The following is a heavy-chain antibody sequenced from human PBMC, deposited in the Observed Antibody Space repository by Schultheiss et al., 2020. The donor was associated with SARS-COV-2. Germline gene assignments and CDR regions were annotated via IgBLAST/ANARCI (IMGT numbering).Heavy chain of an antibody. V-gene: IGHV3-21*01. D-gene: IGHD3-10*01. CDR2: ISSSSSYI. Sequence: GGSLRLSCAASGFTFSSYWMSWVRQAPGKGLEWVSSISSSSSYIYYADSVKGRFTISRDNSKNTLYLQMNSLRAEDTAVYYCARDRRPMVRGGRTFDYWGQGTLVTVSS. CDR1: GFTFSSYW. J-gene: IGHJ4*02. CDR3: ARDRRPMVRGGRTFDY.